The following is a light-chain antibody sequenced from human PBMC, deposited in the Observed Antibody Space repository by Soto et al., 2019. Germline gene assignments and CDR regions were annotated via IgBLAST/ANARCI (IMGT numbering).Light chain of an antibody. CDR1: SSDVGAYDY. CDR2: EVS. Sequence: QSVLTQPASVSGSPGQSITISCTGTSSDVGAYDYVSWYQQHPDKAPKLMIYEVSNRPSGVSNRFSGSKSVNTATLTISGLQAEDEADYCCSSYTSSSTQVFGTGTKVTVL. J-gene: IGLJ1*01. CDR3: SSYTSSSTQV. V-gene: IGLV2-14*03.